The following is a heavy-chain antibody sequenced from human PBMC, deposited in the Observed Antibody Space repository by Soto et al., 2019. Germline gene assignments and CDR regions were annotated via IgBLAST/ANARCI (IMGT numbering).Heavy chain of an antibody. CDR3: TKAFGDYPYWHFDL. J-gene: IGHJ2*01. CDR1: GFTFSSYA. V-gene: IGHV3-23*01. CDR2: IGGSGGST. Sequence: EVQLLESGGDLVQPGGSLRLSCAASGFTFSSYAMTWVRQAPGKGLEWVSSIGGSGGSTYFADSVKGRFTISRDNSKNTLDLQLTSLRAEDTAVYYCTKAFGDYPYWHFDLWGRGNLVTVSS. D-gene: IGHD4-17*01.